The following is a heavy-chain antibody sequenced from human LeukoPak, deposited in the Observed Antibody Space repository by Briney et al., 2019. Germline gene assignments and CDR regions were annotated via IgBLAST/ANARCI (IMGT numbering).Heavy chain of an antibody. CDR3: ARHDVPGTTSLTTFQH. Sequence: SETLSLTCTVSGGSISSSGYYWGWIRQPPGKGLEWIGRVYYSGSTYYNPSLKSRVTISVDTSKNQFSLKLSSVTAADSAVYYCARHDVPGTTSLTTFQHWGQGTLVTVS. CDR1: GGSISSSGYY. J-gene: IGHJ1*01. V-gene: IGHV4-39*01. CDR2: VYYSGST. D-gene: IGHD1-14*01.